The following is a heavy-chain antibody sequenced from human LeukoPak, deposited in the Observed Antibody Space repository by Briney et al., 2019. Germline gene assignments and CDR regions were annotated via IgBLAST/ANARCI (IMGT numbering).Heavy chain of an antibody. D-gene: IGHD3-22*01. J-gene: IGHJ4*02. CDR1: GGSISSGDYY. V-gene: IGHV4-30-4*01. Sequence: SPSETLSLTCTVSGGSISSGDYYWSWIRQPPGKGLEWIGYIYYSGSTYHNPSLKSRVTISVDTSKNQFSLKLSSVTAADTAVYYCARVVRYDSSGYYYDYWGQGTLVTVSS. CDR3: ARVVRYDSSGYYYDY. CDR2: IYYSGST.